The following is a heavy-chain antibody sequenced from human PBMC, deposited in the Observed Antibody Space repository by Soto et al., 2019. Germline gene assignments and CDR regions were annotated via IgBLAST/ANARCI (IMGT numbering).Heavy chain of an antibody. V-gene: IGHV3-30-3*01. D-gene: IGHD6-6*01. CDR2: ISYDGSNK. CDR3: ARSIAARRSFDY. CDR1: GFTFSSYA. J-gene: IGHJ4*02. Sequence: SLSCAAPGFTFSSYAMHWVRQAPGKGLEWVAVISYDGSNKYYADSVKGRFTISRDNTKNTLYLQMNSLRAEETAVYYCARSIAARRSFDYWGQGTLVTVSS.